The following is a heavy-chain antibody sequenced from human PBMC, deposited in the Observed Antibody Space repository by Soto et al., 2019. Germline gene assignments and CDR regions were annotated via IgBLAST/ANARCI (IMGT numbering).Heavy chain of an antibody. CDR1: GYTFTSYG. CDR2: ISAYNGNT. CDR3: AEDVGGLVPKYYYGMDV. J-gene: IGHJ6*02. D-gene: IGHD6-19*01. Sequence: GASVKVSCKASGYTFTSYGISWVRQAPGQGLEWMGWISAYNGNTNYAQKLQGRVTMTTDTSTSTAYMELRSLRSDDTAVYYCAEDVGGLVPKYYYGMDVWGQGTTVTVSS. V-gene: IGHV1-18*04.